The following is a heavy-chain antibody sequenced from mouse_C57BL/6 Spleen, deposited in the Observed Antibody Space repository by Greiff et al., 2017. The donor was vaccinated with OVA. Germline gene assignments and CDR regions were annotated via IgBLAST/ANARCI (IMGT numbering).Heavy chain of an antibody. CDR2: IDPSDSYT. D-gene: IGHD1-1*01. Sequence: VQLQHSGPELVKPGASVKISCKASGYTFTDYYMNWVKQRPGQGLEWIGEIDPSDSYTNYNQKFKGKSTLTVDKSSSTAYMQLSSLTSEDSAVYYCARAYGSSPSYFDVWGTGTTVTVSS. V-gene: IGHV1S126*01. CDR1: GYTFTDYY. J-gene: IGHJ1*03. CDR3: ARAYGSSPSYFDV.